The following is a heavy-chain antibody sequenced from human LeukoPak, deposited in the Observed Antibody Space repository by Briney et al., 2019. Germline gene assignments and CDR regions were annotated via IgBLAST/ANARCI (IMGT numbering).Heavy chain of an antibody. Sequence: PGGSLRLSCAASGFTFSSYAMHWVRQAPGKGLEWVAVISYDGSNKYYADSVKGRFTISRDNFKNTLYLQMNSLRAEDTAVYYCASLTNPGYWGQGTLVTVSS. CDR1: GFTFSSYA. D-gene: IGHD3-9*01. CDR2: ISYDGSNK. CDR3: ASLTNPGY. V-gene: IGHV3-30-3*01. J-gene: IGHJ4*02.